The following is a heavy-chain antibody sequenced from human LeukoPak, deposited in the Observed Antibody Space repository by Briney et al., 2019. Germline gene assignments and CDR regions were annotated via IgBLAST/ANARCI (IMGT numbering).Heavy chain of an antibody. CDR1: GFTVSSNY. CDR2: IYSGGST. J-gene: IGHJ6*02. CDR3: ARDSTAAAQDYYYYYGMDV. Sequence: AGGSLRLSCAASGFTVSSNYMSWVRQAPGKGLEWVSVIYSGGSTYYADSVKGRFTISRDNSKNTLYLQMNSLRAEDTAVYYCARDSTAAAQDYYYYYGMDVWGQGTTVTVSS. D-gene: IGHD6-13*01. V-gene: IGHV3-53*01.